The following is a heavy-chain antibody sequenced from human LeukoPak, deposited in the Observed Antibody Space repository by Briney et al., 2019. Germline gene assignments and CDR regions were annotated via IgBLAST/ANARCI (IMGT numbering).Heavy chain of an antibody. Sequence: SETLSLTCTVSGGSISRFYWSWIRQPPGKGLEWIGFIYYSGNTNYNPTNYNPSLKSRVTISLDTSKNQFSLKLSPVTAADTAVYYCARVRSTRYNWFDPWGQGTLVTVSS. J-gene: IGHJ5*02. CDR1: GGSISRFY. V-gene: IGHV4-59*01. CDR3: ARVRSTRYNWFDP. CDR2: IYYSGNTNYNPT.